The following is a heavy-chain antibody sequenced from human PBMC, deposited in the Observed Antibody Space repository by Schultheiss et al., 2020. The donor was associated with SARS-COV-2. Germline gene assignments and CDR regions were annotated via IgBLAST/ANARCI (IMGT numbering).Heavy chain of an antibody. Sequence: GESLKISCAASGFTFSNSWMHWVRQAPGKGLVWVSCIKSDGSIISYADSVRGRLTISRDNAKNTVYLQMNSLRAEDTAVYYCVRETTGIVRSRYYSYMDVWGKGTTVTVSS. CDR1: GFTFSNSW. J-gene: IGHJ6*03. CDR3: VRETTGIVRSRYYSYMDV. V-gene: IGHV3-74*01. D-gene: IGHD1-1*01. CDR2: IKSDGSII.